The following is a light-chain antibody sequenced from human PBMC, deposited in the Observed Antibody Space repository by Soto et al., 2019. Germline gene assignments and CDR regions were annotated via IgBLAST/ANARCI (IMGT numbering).Light chain of an antibody. CDR1: SSDVGDYDI. CDR2: DVS. CDR3: SSYTSGSTYV. J-gene: IGLJ1*01. Sequence: QSALTQPASVSGSPGQSITISCTGTSSDVGDYDIVSWYQQHPGKAPKLVIYDVSNRPSGVSNRFSASKSGNTASLTISGLQAEDEADYYCSSYTSGSTYVFGSGTKVTVL. V-gene: IGLV2-14*03.